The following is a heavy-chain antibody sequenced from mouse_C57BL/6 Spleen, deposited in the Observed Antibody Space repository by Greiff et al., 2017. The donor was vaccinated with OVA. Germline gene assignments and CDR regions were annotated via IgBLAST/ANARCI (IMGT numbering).Heavy chain of an antibody. CDR2: IDPSDSYT. CDR3: ARGKRYYDV. Sequence: VQLQQPGAELVKPGASVKLSCKASGYTFTSYWMPWVKQRPGQGLEWIGEIDPSDSYTHYNQKFKGKATLTVDTSSSTAYMQLSSLTSEDSAVYCGARGKRYYDVWGTGTTVTVSS. J-gene: IGHJ1*03. CDR1: GYTFTSYW. D-gene: IGHD2-1*01. V-gene: IGHV1-50*01.